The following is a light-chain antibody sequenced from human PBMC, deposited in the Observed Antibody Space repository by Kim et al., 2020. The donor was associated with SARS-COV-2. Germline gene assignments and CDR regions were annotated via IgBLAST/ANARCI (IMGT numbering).Light chain of an antibody. Sequence: DVVMTQSPLSLPVTLGQPASISCRSSQSLVHGDGNTYLNWFQQRPGQSPRRLIYKASNRNSGVPDRFRGSESGTNFTLKISRVEAEDVGVYYCMQGTHWPPYTFGQGTKLEI. J-gene: IGKJ2*01. CDR3: MQGTHWPPYT. CDR2: KAS. CDR1: QSLVHGDGNTY. V-gene: IGKV2-30*02.